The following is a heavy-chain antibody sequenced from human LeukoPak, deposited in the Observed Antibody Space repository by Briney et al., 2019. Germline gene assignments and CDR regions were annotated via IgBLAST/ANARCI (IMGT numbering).Heavy chain of an antibody. CDR1: GGSISGYS. CDR2: IYYNGST. CDR3: ARLYCMSAGCYEIY. V-gene: IGHV4-59*08. J-gene: IGHJ4*02. Sequence: SVTLSLTCTVSGGSISGYSWSWIRQPPGKGLEYIGYIGYIYYNGSTNHNPSLKSRVTISLDSSKNVFSLRLTSVTAADTAIYYCARLYCMSAGCYEIYWGQGTLVTVSS. D-gene: IGHD2-15*01.